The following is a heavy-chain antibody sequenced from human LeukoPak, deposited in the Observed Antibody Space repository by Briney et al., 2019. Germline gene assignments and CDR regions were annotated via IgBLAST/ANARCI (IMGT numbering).Heavy chain of an antibody. CDR2: INPNSGGT. J-gene: IGHJ4*02. V-gene: IGHV1-2*02. Sequence: ASVRVSCKASGYTFTGYYMHWVRQAPGQGLEWMGWINPNSGGTNYAQKFQGRVTMTRDTSISTAYMELSRLRSDDTAVYYCARGSPYDSSGYQLDYWGQGTLVTVSS. CDR3: ARGSPYDSSGYQLDY. CDR1: GYTFTGYY. D-gene: IGHD3-22*01.